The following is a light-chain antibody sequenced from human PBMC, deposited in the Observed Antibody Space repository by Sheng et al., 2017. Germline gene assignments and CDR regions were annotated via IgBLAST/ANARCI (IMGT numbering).Light chain of an antibody. CDR2: GAS. V-gene: IGKV3-15*01. CDR3: QQCNNWPLT. J-gene: IGKJ4*01. CDR1: QSVMRN. Sequence: EIVMTQSPATLSVSPGERVTLSCRASQSVMRNLAWYQQKPGQAPRLLIFGASTRATGIPARFGGSGSGTEFTLTISSLQSEDSAIYYCQQCNNWPLTFGGGTKVEIK.